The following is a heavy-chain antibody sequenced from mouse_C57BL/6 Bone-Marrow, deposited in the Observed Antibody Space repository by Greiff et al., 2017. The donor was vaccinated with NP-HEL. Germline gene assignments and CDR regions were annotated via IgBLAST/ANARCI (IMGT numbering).Heavy chain of an antibody. V-gene: IGHV7-3*01. CDR1: GFTFTDYY. D-gene: IGHD1-1*01. CDR3: ARYGGTTVFDD. CDR2: IRNKANGYTT. J-gene: IGHJ2*01. Sequence: EVQLVESGGGLVQPGGSLSLSCAASGFTFTDYYMSWVRQPPGKALEWLGFIRNKANGYTTEYSASVTGRFTISRDNSQSILYLQMNALRAEDSATYYCARYGGTTVFDDWGQGTTLTVSS.